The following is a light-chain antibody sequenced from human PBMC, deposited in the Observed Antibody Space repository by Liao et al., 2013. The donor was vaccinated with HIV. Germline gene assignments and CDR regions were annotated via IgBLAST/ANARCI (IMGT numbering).Light chain of an antibody. J-gene: IGLJ1*01. V-gene: IGLV3-1*01. CDR2: HDS. CDR1: KLGAVR. Sequence: SYELTQPPSVSVSPGQTASITCSGDKLGAVRMFVGINRGLASPLVLVICHDSGRPSGIPERFSGSTSGNTATLTISGTQAMDEADYYCQACHSSGNYVFGSGTRVTVL. CDR3: QACHSSGNYV.